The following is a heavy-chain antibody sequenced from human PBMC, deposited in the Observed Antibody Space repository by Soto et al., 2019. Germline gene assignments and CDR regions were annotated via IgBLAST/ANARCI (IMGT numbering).Heavy chain of an antibody. CDR2: IIPIFGTA. CDR1: GGTFSSYA. J-gene: IGHJ5*02. D-gene: IGHD3-16*02. CDR3: GRAPVRYYDYVWGSYRANWFDP. Sequence: SVKVSCKASGGTFSSYAISWVRQAPGQGLEWMGGIIPIFGTANYAQKFQGRVTITADESTSTAYMELSSLRSEDTAVYYCGRAPVRYYDYVWGSYRANWFDPWGQGTLVTVSS. V-gene: IGHV1-69*13.